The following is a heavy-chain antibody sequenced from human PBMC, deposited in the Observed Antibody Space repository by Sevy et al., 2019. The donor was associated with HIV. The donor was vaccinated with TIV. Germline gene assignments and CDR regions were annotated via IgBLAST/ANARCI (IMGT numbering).Heavy chain of an antibody. D-gene: IGHD3-22*01. CDR3: AKEGPGYNYDSSGYYPS. J-gene: IGHJ4*02. V-gene: IGHV3-23*01. CDR2: IFRNFRGVDVT. Sequence: GGSLRLSCTTSGFTFTSYAMNWVRQAPGKGLEWVSTIFRNFRGVDVTYDADSVKGRFTISRDSSRNTLYLQMNSLRAEDTAVYYCAKEGPGYNYDSSGYYPSWGQGTLVTVSS. CDR1: GFTFTSYA.